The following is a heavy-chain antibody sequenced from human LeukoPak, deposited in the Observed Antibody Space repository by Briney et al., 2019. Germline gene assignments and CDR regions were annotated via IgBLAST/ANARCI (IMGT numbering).Heavy chain of an antibody. J-gene: IGHJ4*02. CDR2: IYYSGST. Sequence: SETLSLTCTVSGGYISSYYWSWIRQPPGKGLEWIGYIYYSGSTNYNPPLKSRVTISVDTSKNQFSLKLSSVTAADTAVYYCARARGYSGYEDFDYWGQGTLVTVSS. CDR1: GGYISSYY. D-gene: IGHD5-12*01. CDR3: ARARGYSGYEDFDY. V-gene: IGHV4-59*01.